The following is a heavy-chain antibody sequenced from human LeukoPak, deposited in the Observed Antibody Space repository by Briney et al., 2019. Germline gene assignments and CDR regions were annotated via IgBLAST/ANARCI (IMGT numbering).Heavy chain of an antibody. CDR3: AARPIQLWSQPYDY. CDR2: IVVGSGNT. D-gene: IGHD5-18*01. J-gene: IGHJ4*02. CDR1: GFTFTSSA. V-gene: IGHV1-58*02. Sequence: ASVKVSCKASGFTFTSSAMQWVRQARGQRLEWIGWIVVGSGNTNYAQKFQERVTITRDMSTSTAYMELSSLRSEDTAVYYCAARPIQLWSQPYDYWGQGTLVTVSS.